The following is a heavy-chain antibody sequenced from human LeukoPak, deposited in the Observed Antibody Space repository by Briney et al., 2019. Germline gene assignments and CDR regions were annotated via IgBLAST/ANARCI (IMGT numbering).Heavy chain of an antibody. Sequence: SETLSLTCAVSGGSISSGGYSWSWIRQPPGKGLEWIGYIYHSGSTYYNPSLKSRVTISLDTSENQFSLKLSSVTAADTAVYYCARRGNSYHNWGQGTLVTVSS. V-gene: IGHV4-30-2*01. J-gene: IGHJ4*02. CDR1: GGSISSGGYS. CDR2: IYHSGST. CDR3: ARRGNSYHN. D-gene: IGHD5-18*01.